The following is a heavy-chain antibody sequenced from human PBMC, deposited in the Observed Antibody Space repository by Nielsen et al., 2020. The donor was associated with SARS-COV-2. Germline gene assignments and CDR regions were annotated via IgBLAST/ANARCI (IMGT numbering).Heavy chain of an antibody. CDR1: GFTFSSRW. CDR3: ARDLGTGWPIDY. Sequence: GESLKISCAASGFTFSSRWMHWVRQVPGKGLVWVSRVDSDGRGKVYADSVKGRFTISRDNARNSLYLQMNSLRAEDTAAYYCARDLGTGWPIDYWGQGTLVTVSS. CDR2: VDSDGRGK. J-gene: IGHJ4*02. V-gene: IGHV3-74*01. D-gene: IGHD6-19*01.